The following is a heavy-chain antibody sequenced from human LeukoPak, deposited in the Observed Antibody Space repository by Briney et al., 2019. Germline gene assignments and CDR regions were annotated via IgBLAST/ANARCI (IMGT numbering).Heavy chain of an antibody. Sequence: GGSLRLSCVASGFTFSNVWMSWVRQAPGKGLEWVGRIKSKTDAGTTDYAAPVKGRFTVSRDDAQNTVYLQMNSLRAEDTAVYYCARSNSGSYYGWFDPWGQGTLVTVSS. V-gene: IGHV3-15*01. J-gene: IGHJ5*02. CDR1: GFTFSNVW. CDR3: ARSNSGSYYGWFDP. CDR2: IKSKTDAGTT. D-gene: IGHD1-26*01.